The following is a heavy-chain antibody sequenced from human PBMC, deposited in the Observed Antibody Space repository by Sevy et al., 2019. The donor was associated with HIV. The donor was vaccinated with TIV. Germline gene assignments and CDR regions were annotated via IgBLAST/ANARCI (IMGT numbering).Heavy chain of an antibody. Sequence: LGGSLRLSCAASGFTFSSYSMNWVRQAPGKGLEWVSSISSSTSYIYYADSVKGRFTISRDNAKNSLYLQMNSLRAEDTAVYFCAREYHYGITGTTGYWGQGTLVTVSS. V-gene: IGHV3-21*01. CDR1: GFTFSSYS. D-gene: IGHD1-20*01. J-gene: IGHJ4*02. CDR3: AREYHYGITGTTGY. CDR2: ISSSTSYI.